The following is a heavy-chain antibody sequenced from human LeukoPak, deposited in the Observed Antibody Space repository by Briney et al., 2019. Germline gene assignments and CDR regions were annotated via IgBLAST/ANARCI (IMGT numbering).Heavy chain of an antibody. V-gene: IGHV4-39*01. Sequence: PSETLSLTCTISGGSISSSHYYWGWIRPPPGKGLEWIGSIYYSGSTYYNPSLKSRVTISVDTSKNQFSLKLSSVTATDTAVYYCARQIDSTTLPRYFDLWGRGTLVTVSS. CDR1: GGSISSSHYY. D-gene: IGHD2/OR15-2a*01. CDR3: ARQIDSTTLPRYFDL. CDR2: IYYSGST. J-gene: IGHJ2*01.